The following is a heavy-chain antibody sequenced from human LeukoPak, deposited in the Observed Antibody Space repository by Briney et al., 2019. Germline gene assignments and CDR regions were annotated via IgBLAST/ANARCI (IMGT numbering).Heavy chain of an antibody. Sequence: ASVKVSCKASGYTFTGHYMHWVRQAPGQGLEWMGWINPNSGGTNYAQKFQGRVTMTRDTSISTDYMELSRLRSADTAVYYCARSPHILTGENFDYWGQGTLVTVSS. CDR1: GYTFTGHY. J-gene: IGHJ4*02. CDR2: INPNSGGT. CDR3: ARSPHILTGENFDY. V-gene: IGHV1-2*02. D-gene: IGHD3-9*01.